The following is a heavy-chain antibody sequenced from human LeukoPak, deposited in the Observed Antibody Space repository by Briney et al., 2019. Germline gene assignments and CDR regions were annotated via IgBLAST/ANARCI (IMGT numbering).Heavy chain of an antibody. J-gene: IGHJ6*03. CDR1: GFTFTDYS. V-gene: IGHV3-21*01. D-gene: IGHD1-26*01. CDR3: ARDGSGLYLYYYMDV. CDR2: ISTVSTYK. Sequence: PGGSLRLSCAASGFTFTDYSMTWVRQAPGKGLEWVSSISTVSTYKFYSDSVKGRFTISRDNAKNTLYLQMSSLTAEDTAVYYCARDGSGLYLYYYMDVWGRGTPVTVSS.